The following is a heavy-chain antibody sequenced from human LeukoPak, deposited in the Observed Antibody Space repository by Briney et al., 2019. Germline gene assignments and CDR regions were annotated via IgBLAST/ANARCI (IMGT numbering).Heavy chain of an antibody. J-gene: IGHJ3*02. Sequence: SETLSLTRTVSGGSISSYYWSWIRQPPGKGLEWIGYIYYSGSTNYNPSLKSRVTISVDTSKNQFSLKLSSVTAADTAVYYCAGDLRDCSSTSCYMDHDAFDIWGQGTMVTVSS. D-gene: IGHD2-2*02. CDR1: GGSISSYY. CDR2: IYYSGST. V-gene: IGHV4-59*01. CDR3: AGDLRDCSSTSCYMDHDAFDI.